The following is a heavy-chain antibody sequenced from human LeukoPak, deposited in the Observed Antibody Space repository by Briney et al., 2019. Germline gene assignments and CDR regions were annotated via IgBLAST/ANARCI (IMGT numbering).Heavy chain of an antibody. Sequence: GGSLRLSCAASGFXFSSYEMNWVRQAPGKGLEWVSYISSSGSTIYYADSVKGRFTISRDNSKNTVYLQMNSLRAEDTAVYYCARAGSSWSYFDYWGQGTLVTVSS. CDR1: GFXFSSYE. J-gene: IGHJ4*02. CDR3: ARAGSSWSYFDY. D-gene: IGHD6-13*01. V-gene: IGHV3-48*03. CDR2: ISSSGSTI.